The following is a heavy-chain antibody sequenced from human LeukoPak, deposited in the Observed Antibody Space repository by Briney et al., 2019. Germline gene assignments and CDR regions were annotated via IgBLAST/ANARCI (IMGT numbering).Heavy chain of an antibody. V-gene: IGHV1-18*01. J-gene: IGHJ4*02. Sequence: ASVKVSCKASGYTFTTYGITWVRQAPGQGLEWMGWISAYNGNTNYAQKLQGRVTMTTDTSTSTAHMELRSLGSDDTAVYYCARDMNITVVADYWGQGTLVTVSS. CDR1: GYTFTTYG. CDR2: ISAYNGNT. CDR3: ARDMNITVVADY. D-gene: IGHD2-15*01.